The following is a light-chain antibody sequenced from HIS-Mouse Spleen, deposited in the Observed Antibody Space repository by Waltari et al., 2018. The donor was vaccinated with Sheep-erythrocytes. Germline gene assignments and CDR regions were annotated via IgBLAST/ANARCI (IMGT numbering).Light chain of an antibody. J-gene: IGLJ1*01. CDR3: CSYAGSYNYV. CDR2: DVS. Sequence: QSALTQPRSVSGSPGQSVTISCTGTSSDVGGYNYVPWYQQHPGKAPKLMIYDVSKRPSGVPGRCSCSRSGNTASLTISGLQAEDEADYYCCSYAGSYNYVFGTGTKVTVL. CDR1: SSDVGGYNY. V-gene: IGLV2-11*01.